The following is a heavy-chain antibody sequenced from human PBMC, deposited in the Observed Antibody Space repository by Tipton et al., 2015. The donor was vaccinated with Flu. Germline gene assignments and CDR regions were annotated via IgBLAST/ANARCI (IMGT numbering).Heavy chain of an antibody. V-gene: IGHV4-34*01. CDR2: INHSGST. J-gene: IGHJ4*02. D-gene: IGHD1-7*01. CDR3: ARHSPITGTTGY. CDR1: GGSFSGYY. Sequence: TLSLTCAVYGGSFSGYYWSWIRQPPGKGLEWIGEINHSGSTNYNPSLKSRVTISVDTSKNQFSLKLSSVTAADTAVYYCARHSPITGTTGYWGQGTRVTASS.